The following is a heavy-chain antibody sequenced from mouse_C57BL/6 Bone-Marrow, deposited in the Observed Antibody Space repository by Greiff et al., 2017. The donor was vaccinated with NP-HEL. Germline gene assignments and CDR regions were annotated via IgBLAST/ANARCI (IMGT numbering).Heavy chain of an antibody. Sequence: DVQLQESGPGLVKPSQSLSLTCSVTGYSITSGYYWNWIRQFPGNKLEWMGYISYDGSNNYNPSLKNRISITRDTSKNQFFLKLNSVTTEDTATYYGARGWDGNYYAMDYWGQGTSVTVSS. D-gene: IGHD4-1*01. CDR3: ARGWDGNYYAMDY. J-gene: IGHJ4*01. CDR1: GYSITSGYY. V-gene: IGHV3-6*01. CDR2: ISYDGSN.